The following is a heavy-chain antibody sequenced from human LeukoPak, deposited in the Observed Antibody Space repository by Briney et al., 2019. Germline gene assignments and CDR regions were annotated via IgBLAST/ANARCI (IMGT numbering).Heavy chain of an antibody. Sequence: GGPLRLSCAASGFTFSSYSMNWVRQAPGKGLEWVSYISSSSSTIYYADSVKGRFTISRDNAKNSLYLQMNSLRAEDTAVYYCARVEKPTYSSSWYWGTFDYWGQGTLVTVSS. CDR1: GFTFSSYS. CDR2: ISSSSSTI. CDR3: ARVEKPTYSSSWYWGTFDY. D-gene: IGHD6-13*01. V-gene: IGHV3-48*01. J-gene: IGHJ4*02.